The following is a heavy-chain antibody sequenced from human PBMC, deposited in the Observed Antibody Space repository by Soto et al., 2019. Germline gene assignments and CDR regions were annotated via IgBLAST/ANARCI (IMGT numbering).Heavy chain of an antibody. Sequence: EVQLLESGGGLVQPGGSLRLSCAASGITISNYPMSWVRQAPGKGLDWVSGISGSGDSTYYADSAKGRFTISTAISRNSLSLQLDSLGLEETAIYFWVKDDGGYPSTAPHWGQGTLVTVS. V-gene: IGHV3-23*01. CDR2: ISGSGDST. D-gene: IGHD3-22*01. CDR1: GITISNYP. CDR3: VKDDGGYPSTAPH. J-gene: IGHJ4*02.